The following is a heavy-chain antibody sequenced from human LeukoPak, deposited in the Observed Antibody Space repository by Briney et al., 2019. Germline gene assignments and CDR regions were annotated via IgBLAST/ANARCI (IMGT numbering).Heavy chain of an antibody. CDR3: ARDLRYCSSASCSENGAFDI. CDR2: ISSSSSTI. J-gene: IGHJ3*02. CDR1: GFTFSSYS. Sequence: GGSLRLSCAASGFTFSSYSMNWVRQAPGKGLEWVSYISSSSSTIYYADSVKGRFTISRDNARNSLFLQMNSLRAEDTAVYYCARDLRYCSSASCSENGAFDIWGQGTMVTVSS. D-gene: IGHD2-2*01. V-gene: IGHV3-48*04.